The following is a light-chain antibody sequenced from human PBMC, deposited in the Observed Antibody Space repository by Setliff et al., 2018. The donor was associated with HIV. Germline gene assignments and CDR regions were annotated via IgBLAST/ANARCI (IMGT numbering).Light chain of an antibody. J-gene: IGLJ1*01. V-gene: IGLV2-11*01. CDR3: SSYAGSNIYV. Sequence: QSALPQPRSVSGSPGQSVTISCSGTSSDVGGYDCVSWYQQHPGNAPKLMIYEVNQRPSGVPDRFSGSKSGDTASLTVSGLQAEDEADYFCSSYAGSNIYVFGTGTKVTVL. CDR1: SSDVGGYDC. CDR2: EVN.